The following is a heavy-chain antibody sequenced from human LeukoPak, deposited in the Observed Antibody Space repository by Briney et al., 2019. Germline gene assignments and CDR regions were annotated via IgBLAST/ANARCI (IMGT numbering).Heavy chain of an antibody. CDR2: IYYSGST. D-gene: IGHD2-15*01. CDR1: GDSITSHY. CDR3: ARGRISLY. Sequence: SETLSLTCTVSGDSITSHYWGWIRQPPGKGLEWIGYIYYSGSTNYNPSLKSRVTISVDTSKNQFSLKLSSVTAADTAVYYCARGRISLYWGQGTLVTVSS. J-gene: IGHJ4*02. V-gene: IGHV4-59*11.